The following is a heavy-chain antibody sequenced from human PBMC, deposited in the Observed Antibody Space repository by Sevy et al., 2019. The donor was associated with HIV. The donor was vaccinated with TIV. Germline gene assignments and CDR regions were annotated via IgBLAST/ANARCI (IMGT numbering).Heavy chain of an antibody. CDR1: GGSISSGSYY. J-gene: IGHJ4*02. CDR2: IYTSGST. CDR3: ARSRELRFSSLDY. V-gene: IGHV4-61*02. Sequence: SETLSLTCTVSGGSISSGSYYWSWIQQPAGKGLEWIGRIYTSGSTNYNPSLKSRVTMSVDTSKNQFSLKLSSVTAADTAVYYCARSRELRFSSLDYWGQGTLVTVSS. D-gene: IGHD1-7*01.